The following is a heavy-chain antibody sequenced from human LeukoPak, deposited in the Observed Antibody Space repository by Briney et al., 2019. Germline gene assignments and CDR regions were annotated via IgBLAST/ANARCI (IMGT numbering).Heavy chain of an antibody. CDR1: GFTFRDYA. D-gene: IGHD4-11*01. CDR2: IRSKASGGTT. Sequence: GGSLRLSCTASGFTFRDYAMSWVRQAQGKGLEGVGFIRSKASGGTTEYTASVKGRFTISRDDSKSIAYLQMNSLITEDTAIYYCTRGYSIDYWGQGTQVAVSS. CDR3: TRGYSIDY. J-gene: IGHJ4*02. V-gene: IGHV3-49*04.